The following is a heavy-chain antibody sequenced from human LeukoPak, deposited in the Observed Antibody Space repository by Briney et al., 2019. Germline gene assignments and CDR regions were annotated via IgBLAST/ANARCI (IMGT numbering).Heavy chain of an antibody. V-gene: IGHV3-53*01. J-gene: IGHJ1*01. CDR1: GFTVSSNY. D-gene: IGHD1-26*01. Sequence: GGSLRLSCAASGFTVSSNYMSWVRQAPGKGLEWVSVIYSGGSTYYADSVKGRFTISRDNSKNTLYLQMNSLRAEDTAVYYCASYYISSSVHSGSYRDLWGQGTLVTVSS. CDR2: IYSGGST. CDR3: ASYYISSSVHSGSYRDL.